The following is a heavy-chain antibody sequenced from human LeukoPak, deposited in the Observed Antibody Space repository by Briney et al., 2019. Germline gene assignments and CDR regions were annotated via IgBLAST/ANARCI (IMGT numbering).Heavy chain of an antibody. J-gene: IGHJ4*02. V-gene: IGHV4-34*01. CDR3: AREQWLVPFFDY. CDR1: GGSFSGYY. CDR2: INHSGST. Sequence: SETLSLTCAVYGGSFSGYYWSWIRQPPGKGLEWIGEINHSGSTNYNPSLKSRVTISVDTSKNQSSLKLSSVTAADTAVYYCAREQWLVPFFDYWGQGTLVTVSS. D-gene: IGHD6-19*01.